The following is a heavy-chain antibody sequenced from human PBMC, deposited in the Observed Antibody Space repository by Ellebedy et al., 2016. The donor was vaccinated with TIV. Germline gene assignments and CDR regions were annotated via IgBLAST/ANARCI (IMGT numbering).Heavy chain of an antibody. CDR2: INQDGSEK. CDR3: ARDQMATIPY. V-gene: IGHV3-7*01. J-gene: IGHJ4*02. D-gene: IGHD5-24*01. CDR1: GFTFSTDW. Sequence: PGGSLRLSCAASGFTFSTDWRSWVRQAPGKGLEWVANINQDGSEKYYLDSVKGRFTISRDNAKNSLYLQMNSLRAEDTAVYYCARDQMATIPYWGQGTLVTVSS.